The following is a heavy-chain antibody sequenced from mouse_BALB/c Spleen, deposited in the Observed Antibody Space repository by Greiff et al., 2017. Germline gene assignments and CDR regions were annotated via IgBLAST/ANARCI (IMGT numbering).Heavy chain of an antibody. D-gene: IGHD2-12*01. CDR2: INPSTGYT. CDR3: ASIDDGSWFAY. CDR1: GYTFTSYW. V-gene: IGHV1-7*01. Sequence: ESGAELAKPGASVKMSCKASGYTFTSYWMHWVKQRPGQGLEWIGYINPSTGYTEYNQKFKDKATLTADKSSSTAYMQLSSLTSEDSAVYYCASIDDGSWFAYWGQGTLVTVSA. J-gene: IGHJ3*01.